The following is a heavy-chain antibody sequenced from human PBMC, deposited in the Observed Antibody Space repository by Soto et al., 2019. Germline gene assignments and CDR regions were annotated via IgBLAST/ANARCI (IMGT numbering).Heavy chain of an antibody. J-gene: IGHJ6*02. Sequence: QVQLVQSGAEVKQPGSSVKVSCKASGGTFSSYAISWVRQAPGQGLEWMGGIIPIFGTANYAQKFQGRVTITADKSTSTAYMELSSLRSEDTAVYYCATSGYSGYDRYYYYYGMDVWGQGTTVTVSS. D-gene: IGHD5-12*01. CDR1: GGTFSSYA. CDR3: ATSGYSGYDRYYYYYGMDV. V-gene: IGHV1-69*06. CDR2: IIPIFGTA.